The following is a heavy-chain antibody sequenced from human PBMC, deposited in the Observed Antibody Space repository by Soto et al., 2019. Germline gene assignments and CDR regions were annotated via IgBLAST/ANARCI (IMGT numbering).Heavy chain of an antibody. CDR3: ARVGPWVPYYYDSSPYTFENWFDP. V-gene: IGHV4-38-2*01. D-gene: IGHD3-22*01. CDR2: IYHGGST. J-gene: IGHJ5*02. Sequence: PSEPLSLTYAVSGYSISSGYDWGWLRQPPGKGLEWFGIIYHGGSTYYNPSLNSRVTLSIDMTNNHVSLILNSVTAADTAVYYCARVGPWVPYYYDSSPYTFENWFDPWGQGTLVTVSS. CDR1: GYSISSGYD.